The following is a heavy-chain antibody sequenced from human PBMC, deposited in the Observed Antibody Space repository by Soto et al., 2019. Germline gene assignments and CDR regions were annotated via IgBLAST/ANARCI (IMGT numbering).Heavy chain of an antibody. Sequence: QVQLQESGPGLGKPAATLSLTCTVSGGSLSSYYWTWIRQPPGNGLECIGYVYYSGNTNYNPSHKRHGTMSVDTSKNHFSLKLGSVTAADTAVYYFAKLPWADYGGIFDPWGQGTLVTVSS. CDR2: VYYSGNT. V-gene: IGHV4-59*01. D-gene: IGHD4-17*01. CDR3: AKLPWADYGGIFDP. CDR1: GGSLSSYY. J-gene: IGHJ5*02.